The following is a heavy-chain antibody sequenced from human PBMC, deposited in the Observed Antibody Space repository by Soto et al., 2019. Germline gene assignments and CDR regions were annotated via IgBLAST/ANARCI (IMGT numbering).Heavy chain of an antibody. CDR3: GTEAEAVILLLSGDYYYGMDV. Sequence: ASVKVSCKASGYTFTSYGISWVRQAPGQGLEWMGWISAYNGNTNYAQKLQGRVTMTTDTSTSTAYMELRSLRSDDTAVYYCGTEAEAVILLLSGDYYYGMDVWGQGTTVTVSS. CDR2: ISAYNGNT. D-gene: IGHD2-21*02. CDR1: GYTFTSYG. J-gene: IGHJ6*02. V-gene: IGHV1-18*01.